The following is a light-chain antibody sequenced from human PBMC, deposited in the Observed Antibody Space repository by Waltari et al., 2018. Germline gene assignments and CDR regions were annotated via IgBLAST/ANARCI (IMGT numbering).Light chain of an antibody. CDR2: LGS. CDR1: QSLLHINGYNY. Sequence: DIVMTQSPLSLPVTPGEPASISCRSSQSLLHINGYNYLDWYLQKPGQSPPLLVYLGSNRASGVPDRFSGSESGTDFTLKISRVEAEDVGVYYCMQALQIPWTFGQGTKVEIK. J-gene: IGKJ1*01. CDR3: MQALQIPWT. V-gene: IGKV2-28*01.